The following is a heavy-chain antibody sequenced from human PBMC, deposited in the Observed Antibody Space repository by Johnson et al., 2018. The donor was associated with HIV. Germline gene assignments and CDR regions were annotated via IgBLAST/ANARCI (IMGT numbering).Heavy chain of an antibody. V-gene: IGHV3-30-3*01. Sequence: QVQLVESGGGVVQPGRSLRLSCAASGFTFSSYAMHWVRQAPGKGLEWVAVISYDGSNKYFADSVKGRFIISSDNSTNTLSLQMNSLTTEDTAAYYCARGGGCGGDCYSGFDAFDIWGQGTMVTVSS. J-gene: IGHJ3*02. D-gene: IGHD2-21*01. CDR3: ARGGGCGGDCYSGFDAFDI. CDR2: ISYDGSNK. CDR1: GFTFSSYA.